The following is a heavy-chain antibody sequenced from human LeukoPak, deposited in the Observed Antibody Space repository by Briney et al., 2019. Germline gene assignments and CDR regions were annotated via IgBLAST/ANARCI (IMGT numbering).Heavy chain of an antibody. V-gene: IGHV4-38-2*02. CDR3: AREGYYDSSGSIDY. CDR1: GYSIRSGYY. Sequence: PSETLSLTCTVSGYSIRSGYYWGWIRPPPGKGLEWIGSIYHSGSTYYNPSLKSRVTISVDTSKNQFSLKLSSVTAADTAVYYCAREGYYDSSGSIDYWGQGTLVTVSS. J-gene: IGHJ4*02. CDR2: IYHSGST. D-gene: IGHD3-22*01.